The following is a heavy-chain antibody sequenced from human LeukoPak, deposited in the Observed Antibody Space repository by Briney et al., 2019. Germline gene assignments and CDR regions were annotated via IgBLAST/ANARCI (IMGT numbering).Heavy chain of an antibody. V-gene: IGHV4-31*03. CDR1: GASLNNEGYF. CDR2: IYYNGGT. Sequence: SETLSLTCTVSGASLNNEGYFWSWIRQHPGKGLEWIGYIYYNGGTSYSPSLKSRVTISLDTSRNQFSLKLKSVTAVDTAVYYCARDGGNFDIDYWGQGTLVTVSS. CDR3: ARDGGNFDIDY. D-gene: IGHD4-23*01. J-gene: IGHJ4*02.